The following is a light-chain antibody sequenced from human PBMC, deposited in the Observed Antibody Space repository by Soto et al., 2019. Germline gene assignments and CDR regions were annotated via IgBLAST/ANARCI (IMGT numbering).Light chain of an antibody. J-gene: IGKJ1*01. CDR2: GAS. Sequence: EIVMTQSPATLSVSPGERATLSCRANQSVRSNLAWYQQRPDQAPRLLISGASTRATGIPARFSGSVSGTEFLLTISSLQSEDFALYYCQQYNDWPRTFGQGTKVEVK. CDR1: QSVRSN. CDR3: QQYNDWPRT. V-gene: IGKV3-15*01.